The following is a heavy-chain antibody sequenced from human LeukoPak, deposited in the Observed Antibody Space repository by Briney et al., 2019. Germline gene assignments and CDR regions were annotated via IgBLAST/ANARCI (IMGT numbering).Heavy chain of an antibody. CDR3: ARYQLLPVVYDAFDI. J-gene: IGHJ3*02. CDR2: INPNSGGT. D-gene: IGHD2-2*01. CDR1: GYTFTGYY. V-gene: IGHV1-2*02. Sequence: ASMKVSCKASGYTFTGYYMHWVRQAPGQGLEWMGWINPNSGGTNYAQKFQGRVTMTRDTSISTAYMELSRLRSDDTAVYYCARYQLLPVVYDAFDIWGQGTMVTVSS.